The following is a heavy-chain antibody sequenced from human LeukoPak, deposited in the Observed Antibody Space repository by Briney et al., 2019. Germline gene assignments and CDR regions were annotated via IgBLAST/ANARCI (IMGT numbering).Heavy chain of an antibody. J-gene: IGHJ5*02. CDR2: IIPILGIA. Sequence: GASVKVSCKASGGTFSSYAISWVRQAPGQGLEWMGRIIPILGIANYAQKFQGRVPITADKSTSTAYMELSSLRSEDTAVYYRASRYSSGWSFIYGPFDPWGQGTLVTVSS. CDR3: ASRYSSGWSFIYGPFDP. D-gene: IGHD6-19*01. CDR1: GGTFSSYA. V-gene: IGHV1-69*04.